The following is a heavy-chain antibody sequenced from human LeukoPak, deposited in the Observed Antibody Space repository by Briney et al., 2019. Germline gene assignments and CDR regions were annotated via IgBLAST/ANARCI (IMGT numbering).Heavy chain of an antibody. J-gene: IGHJ4*02. D-gene: IGHD3-10*01. CDR3: ARDPGVERVRAVNFDY. CDR1: GSSISSYY. V-gene: IGHV4-4*07. Sequence: SETLSLTCTVSGSSISSYYWNWIRQPAGKGLEWIGRIYTSGATNYKPSLTSRVTMSVDTSKNQFSLKLSSVTAADTAVYYCARDPGVERVRAVNFDYWGQGTLVTVSS. CDR2: IYTSGAT.